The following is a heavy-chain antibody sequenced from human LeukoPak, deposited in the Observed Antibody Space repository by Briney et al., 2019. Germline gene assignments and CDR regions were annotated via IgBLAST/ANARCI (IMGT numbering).Heavy chain of an antibody. CDR3: ARGGTTKVTPMDF. D-gene: IGHD4-17*01. V-gene: IGHV4-4*08. CDR2: IGGIT. CDR1: GGSISGYY. J-gene: IGHJ4*02. Sequence: PSETLSLTCTVSGGSISGYYWNWIRQPPGKGLEWDACIGGITNYSPSLKGRVTISVETSKNQVSLTVTSVTAADTAMYYCARGGTTKVTPMDFWGRGTLVTVSS.